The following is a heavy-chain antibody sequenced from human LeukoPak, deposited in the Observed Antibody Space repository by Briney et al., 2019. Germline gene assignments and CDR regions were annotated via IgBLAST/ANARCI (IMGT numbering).Heavy chain of an antibody. J-gene: IGHJ4*02. CDR2: IYHSGST. Sequence: SETLSLTCTVSGGSISSGGYYWSWIRQPPGKGLEWIGYIYHSGSTYYNPSLKSRVTISVDRSKNQFSLKLSSVTAADTAVYYCARDSGCSGGSCYFESYWGQGTLVTVPS. V-gene: IGHV4-30-2*01. CDR1: GGSISSGGYY. D-gene: IGHD2-15*01. CDR3: ARDSGCSGGSCYFESY.